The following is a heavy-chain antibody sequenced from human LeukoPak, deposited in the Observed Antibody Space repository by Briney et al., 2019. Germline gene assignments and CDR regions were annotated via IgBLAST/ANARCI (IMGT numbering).Heavy chain of an antibody. CDR1: GGSFSDYY. Sequence: PSETLSLTCAVYGGSFSDYYWSWIRQPPGKGLEWIGGINHSGATNYNPSLRSRVTISVDTSKNQFSLKLSSVTAADTAVYYCARGWVRGVPFFDYWGQGTLVTVSS. CDR3: ARGWVRGVPFFDY. D-gene: IGHD3-10*01. V-gene: IGHV4-34*01. J-gene: IGHJ4*02. CDR2: INHSGAT.